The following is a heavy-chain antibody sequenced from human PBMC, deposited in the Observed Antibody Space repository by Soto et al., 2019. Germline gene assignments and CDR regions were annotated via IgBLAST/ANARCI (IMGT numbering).Heavy chain of an antibody. V-gene: IGHV1-69*01. J-gene: IGHJ6*02. Sequence: QVQLVQSGAEVKKPGSSVKVSCKASGGTFSSYAISWVRQAPGQGLKWMGGIIPIFGTANYAQKFQGRVTITADESTSTAYMELSSLRSEDTAVYYCARGRGASIAARRNYYYYGMDVWGQGTTVTVSS. CDR3: ARGRGASIAARRNYYYYGMDV. CDR1: GGTFSSYA. CDR2: IIPIFGTA. D-gene: IGHD6-6*01.